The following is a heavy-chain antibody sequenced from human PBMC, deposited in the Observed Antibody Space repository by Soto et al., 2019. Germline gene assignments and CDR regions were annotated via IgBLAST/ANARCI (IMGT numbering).Heavy chain of an antibody. CDR1: GFTFSSYW. D-gene: IGHD6-13*01. V-gene: IGHV3-7*01. J-gene: IGHJ4*02. CDR2: IKQDGSEK. CDR3: ARDRMRYSSYYFDY. Sequence: GGSLRLSCAASGFTFSSYWMSWVRQAPGKGLEWVANIKQDGSEKYYVDSVEGRFTISRDNAKNSLYLQMNSLRAEDTAVYYCARDRMRYSSYYFDYWGQGTLVTVSS.